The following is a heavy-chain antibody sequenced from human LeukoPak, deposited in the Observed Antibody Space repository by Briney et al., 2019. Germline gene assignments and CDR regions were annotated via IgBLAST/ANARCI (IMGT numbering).Heavy chain of an antibody. CDR2: ISSSGSTI. CDR3: ATESGWLFDY. D-gene: IGHD5-12*01. J-gene: IGHJ4*02. V-gene: IGHV3-48*03. Sequence: GGSLRLSCAASGFTFSSYEMNWVRQAPGKGLEWVSYISSSGSTIYYADSVKGRSTISRDNAKNSLFLQVNSLRAEDTAVYYCATESGWLFDYWGQGTLVTVSS. CDR1: GFTFSSYE.